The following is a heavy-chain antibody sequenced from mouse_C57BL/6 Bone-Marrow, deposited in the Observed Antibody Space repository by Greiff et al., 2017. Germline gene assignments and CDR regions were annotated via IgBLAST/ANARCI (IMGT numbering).Heavy chain of an antibody. J-gene: IGHJ1*03. Sequence: EVQVVESGGDLVKPGGSLKLSCAASGFTFSSYGMSWVRQTPDKRLEWVATISSGGSYTYYPDSVKGPFTISRDNAKNTLYLQLSSLKSEDTAMYYCARHGCYYGNWYFDVWGTGTTLTVSS. CDR3: ARHGCYYGNWYFDV. CDR2: ISSGGSYT. V-gene: IGHV5-6*01. CDR1: GFTFSSYG. D-gene: IGHD2-1*01.